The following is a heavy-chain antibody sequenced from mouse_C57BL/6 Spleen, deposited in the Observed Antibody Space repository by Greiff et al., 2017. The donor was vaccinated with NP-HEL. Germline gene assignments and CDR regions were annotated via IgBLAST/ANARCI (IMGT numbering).Heavy chain of an antibody. CDR3: ARSAGGSHWYFDV. D-gene: IGHD1-1*02. CDR1: GFTFTDYY. Sequence: EVKLVESGGGLVQPGGSLSLSCAASGFTFTDYYMSWVRQPPGKALEWLGFIRNKANGYTTEYSASVKGRFTISRDNSQSILYLQMNALRAEDSATDYCARSAGGSHWYFDVWGTGTTVTVSS. J-gene: IGHJ1*03. CDR2: IRNKANGYTT. V-gene: IGHV7-3*01.